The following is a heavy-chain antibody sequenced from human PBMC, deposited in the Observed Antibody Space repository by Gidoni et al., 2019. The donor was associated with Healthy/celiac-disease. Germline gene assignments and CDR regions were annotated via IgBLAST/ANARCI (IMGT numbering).Heavy chain of an antibody. Sequence: QVQLVESGGGVVQPVRSLRRSCAASGFTFSSYAVHWVRQAPAKWLEWVAVISYDGSNKSYADSVKGRFTISRDNSTYTLYLQMTSLIAEDTAVYYCARGEDSVVVVAALGGPLDYWGQGTLVTVSS. CDR3: ARGEDSVVVVAALGGPLDY. CDR1: GFTFSSYA. J-gene: IGHJ4*02. V-gene: IGHV3-30*01. CDR2: ISYDGSNK. D-gene: IGHD2-15*01.